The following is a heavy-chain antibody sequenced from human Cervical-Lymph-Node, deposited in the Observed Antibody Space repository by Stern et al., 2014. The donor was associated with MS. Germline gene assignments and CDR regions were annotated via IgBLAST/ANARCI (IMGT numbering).Heavy chain of an antibody. CDR1: GYTFTSYG. CDR3: ARAGYCSGGSCYSGSIDY. Sequence: QVQLGQSGAEVKKPGASVKVSCKASGYTFTSYGITWVRQAPGQGLEWMGWISAYNGNTNYAQKFQGRVTMTTDTSTSTAYMELRSLRSDDTAVYYCARAGYCSGGSCYSGSIDYWGQGTLVTVSS. CDR2: ISAYNGNT. D-gene: IGHD2-15*01. J-gene: IGHJ4*02. V-gene: IGHV1-18*01.